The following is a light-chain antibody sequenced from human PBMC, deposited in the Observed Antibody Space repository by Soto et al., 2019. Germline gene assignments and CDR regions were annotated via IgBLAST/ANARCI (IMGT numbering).Light chain of an antibody. Sequence: QSVLTQPPSVSGAPGQRVTISCTGSSSNIGAGYDVHWYQQRPGTAPKLLIFGNTNRPSGVPDRFSGSKSGTSASLAITGLQAEDEGDYYCFSFTSTNTHVFGSGTKVTVL. CDR1: SSNIGAGYD. CDR3: FSFTSTNTHV. CDR2: GNT. V-gene: IGLV1-40*01. J-gene: IGLJ1*01.